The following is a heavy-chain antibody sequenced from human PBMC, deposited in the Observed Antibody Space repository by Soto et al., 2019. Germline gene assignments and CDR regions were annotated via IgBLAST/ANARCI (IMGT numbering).Heavy chain of an antibody. D-gene: IGHD3-3*01. J-gene: IGHJ5*02. CDR1: CWSFSGDD. V-gene: IGHV4-34*01. CDR3: ARGLTIIWRWFDP. CDR2: INHSGST. Sequence: ETLSLTGAGDCWSFSGDDCSLIRQPPGNGLEWIGEINHSGSTNYNPSLKSRVTISVDTSKNQFSLKLSSVTAADTAVYYCARGLTIIWRWFDPCVEGNLFTFPS.